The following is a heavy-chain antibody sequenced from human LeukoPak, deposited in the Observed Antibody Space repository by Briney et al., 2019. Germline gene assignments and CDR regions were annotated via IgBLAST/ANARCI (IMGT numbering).Heavy chain of an antibody. V-gene: IGHV3-21*01. D-gene: IGHD5-12*01. CDR2: ISSSSSYI. J-gene: IGHJ4*02. CDR1: GFTFSSYS. CDR3: ARDVFSGYDLGTFDY. Sequence: GVLRLSCAASGFTFSSYSMNWVRQAPGKGLEWVSSISSSSSYIYYADSVKGRFTISRDNAKNSLYLQMNSLRAEDTAVYYCARDVFSGYDLGTFDYWGQGTLVTVSS.